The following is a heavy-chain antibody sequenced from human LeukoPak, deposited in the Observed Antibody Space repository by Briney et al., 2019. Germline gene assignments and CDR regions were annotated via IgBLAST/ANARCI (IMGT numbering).Heavy chain of an antibody. J-gene: IGHJ3*02. Sequence: GESLKISCKASGYSFTSYWIGWVRQMPGKGLEWMGIIYPGDSDTRYSPSFQGQVTISADKSISIAYLQWSSLKASDTAMYYCARQDYDILTGYSFDAFDIWGQGTMVTVSS. CDR2: IYPGDSDT. V-gene: IGHV5-51*01. D-gene: IGHD3-9*01. CDR1: GYSFTSYW. CDR3: ARQDYDILTGYSFDAFDI.